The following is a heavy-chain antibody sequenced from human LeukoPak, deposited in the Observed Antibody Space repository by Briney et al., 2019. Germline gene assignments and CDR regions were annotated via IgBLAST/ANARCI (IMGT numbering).Heavy chain of an antibody. CDR1: GFTFSDHY. CDR3: ARGHISAAGNFDY. J-gene: IGHJ4*02. Sequence: KAGGPLRLSCATSGFTFSDHYMSWIRQAPGKGLEWVSYVSTFSRYTNYADSVKGRFTISRDNAKNSLYLQMNSLRAEDTAVYYCARGHISAAGNFDYWGQGTLVTVSS. V-gene: IGHV3-11*05. CDR2: VSTFSRYT. D-gene: IGHD6-13*01.